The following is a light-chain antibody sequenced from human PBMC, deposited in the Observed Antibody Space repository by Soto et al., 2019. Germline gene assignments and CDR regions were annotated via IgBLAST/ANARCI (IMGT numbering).Light chain of an antibody. CDR1: SSDVGGYNY. Sequence: QSALTQPRSVSGSPGQSVTISCTGTSSDVGGYNYVSWYQQHPGKAPKLMIYDVSNRPSGVSNRFSGSKSGNTASLTISGLQAEDEADYYCSSYTSSSHYVFGTGTKVTVL. CDR2: DVS. J-gene: IGLJ1*01. CDR3: SSYTSSSHYV. V-gene: IGLV2-14*01.